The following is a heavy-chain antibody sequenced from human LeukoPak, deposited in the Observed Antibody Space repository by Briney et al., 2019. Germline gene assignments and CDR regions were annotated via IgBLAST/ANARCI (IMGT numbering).Heavy chain of an antibody. V-gene: IGHV4-38-2*01. Sequence: GSLRLSCAASGFTFSDYYMSWIRQAPGKGLEWIGSVYYSGSTYYNPSLKSRVTISVDTSKNQFSLKLSSVTAADTAVYYCASSVGSYYPYHWGQGTLVTVSS. D-gene: IGHD1-26*01. CDR1: GFTFSDYY. J-gene: IGHJ5*02. CDR2: VYYSGST. CDR3: ASSVGSYYPYH.